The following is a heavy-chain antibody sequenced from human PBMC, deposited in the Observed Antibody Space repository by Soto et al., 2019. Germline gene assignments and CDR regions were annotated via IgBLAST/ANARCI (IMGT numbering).Heavy chain of an antibody. V-gene: IGHV3-23*01. CDR1: GFTFNNYV. CDR2: IRGSGGRT. Sequence: EVQLLESGGGLVQPGGSLRLACAASGFTFNNYVMTWVRQAPGQGLEWFSSIRGSGGRTYYADSVKGRFIISRDNSKDTLYVEINSLRDEDTAIYYCAKWGNSSGRGYWGQGTLVTVSS. D-gene: IGHD6-19*01. J-gene: IGHJ4*02. CDR3: AKWGNSSGRGY.